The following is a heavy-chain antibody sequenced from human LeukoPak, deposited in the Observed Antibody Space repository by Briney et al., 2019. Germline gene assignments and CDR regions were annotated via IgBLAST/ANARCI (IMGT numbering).Heavy chain of an antibody. CDR3: ASSNFWSGYDW. D-gene: IGHD3-3*01. V-gene: IGHV4-61*02. CDR2: IYISGST. J-gene: IGHJ4*01. Sequence: SETLSLTCTVSGGSISSGSYYWSWIRQPAGKGLEWIGRIYISGSTNYNPSLKSRVTISIDTSKNQFSLKLSSVTAADTAVYYCASSNFWSGYDWWGQGTLVTVSS. CDR1: GGSISSGSYY.